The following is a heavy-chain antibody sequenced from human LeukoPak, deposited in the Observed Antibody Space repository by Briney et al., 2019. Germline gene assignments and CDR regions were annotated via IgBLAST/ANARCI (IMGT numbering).Heavy chain of an antibody. CDR2: IYYRGST. J-gene: IGHJ4*02. D-gene: IGHD2-15*01. CDR3: ARGRFELPY. V-gene: IGHV4-59*01. Sequence: SETLSLTCTVSGGSISSYYWSWIRQPPGKGLEGIGYIYYRGSTNYNPSLKSRVAMSVDTSNNQFFLRLTSVTAADTALYYCARGRFELPYWGQGTLVAVSS. CDR1: GGSISSYY.